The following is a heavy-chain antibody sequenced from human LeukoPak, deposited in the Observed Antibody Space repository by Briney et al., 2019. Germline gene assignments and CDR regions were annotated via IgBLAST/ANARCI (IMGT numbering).Heavy chain of an antibody. V-gene: IGHV4-59*01. Sequence: SETLSLTCTVSGGSISIYYWSWIRQPPGKGLEWIGYIYYSGTTNYNPSLKSRVTISVDTSKNQFSLKLSSVTAADTAVHYCARGVYIAAAQYGYWGQGTLVTVSS. J-gene: IGHJ4*02. CDR2: IYYSGTT. D-gene: IGHD6-13*01. CDR3: ARGVYIAAAQYGY. CDR1: GGSISIYY.